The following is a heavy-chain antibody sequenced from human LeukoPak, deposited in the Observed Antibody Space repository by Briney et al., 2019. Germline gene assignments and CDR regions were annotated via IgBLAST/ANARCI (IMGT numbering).Heavy chain of an antibody. Sequence: GGSLRLSCAASGFTFSSYGMHWVRQAPGKGLEWVAVISYDGSNKYYADSVKGRFTISRDNSKNTLYLQMNSLRAEDPTVYYCAKDLRVSSSGLKMPYYFDYWGQGTLVTVSS. D-gene: IGHD3-22*01. V-gene: IGHV3-30*18. CDR1: GFTFSSYG. J-gene: IGHJ4*02. CDR3: AKDLRVSSSGLKMPYYFDY. CDR2: ISYDGSNK.